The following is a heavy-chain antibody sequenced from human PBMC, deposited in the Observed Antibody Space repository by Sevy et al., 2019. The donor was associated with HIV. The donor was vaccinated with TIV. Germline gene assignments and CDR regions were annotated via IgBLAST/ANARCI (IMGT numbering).Heavy chain of an antibody. CDR3: TLLEGYCSSTSCPFHFDY. Sequence: GGSLRLSCAASGFTFSSYAMHWVRQAPGKGLEWVAVISYDGSNKYYADSVKGRFTISRDNSKNTLYLQMSSLRAEDTGVYYCTLLEGYCSSTSCPFHFDYWGQGTLVTVSS. J-gene: IGHJ4*02. D-gene: IGHD2-2*01. CDR2: ISYDGSNK. V-gene: IGHV3-30-3*01. CDR1: GFTFSSYA.